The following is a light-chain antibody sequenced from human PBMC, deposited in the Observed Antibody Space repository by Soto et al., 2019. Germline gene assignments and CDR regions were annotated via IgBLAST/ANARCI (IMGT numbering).Light chain of an antibody. J-gene: IGKJ1*01. CDR2: GAS. CDR3: QQYRNSAQT. Sequence: EIVLTQSPGTLSLSPGESATLSCRASQTVGSDYLAWYQQRPGQAPRLLIYGASSRATGIPDRFSGSGSGTDLTLTIGRLEPEDFAMYFFQQYRNSAQTFRQGTKVEI. V-gene: IGKV3-20*01. CDR1: QTVGSDY.